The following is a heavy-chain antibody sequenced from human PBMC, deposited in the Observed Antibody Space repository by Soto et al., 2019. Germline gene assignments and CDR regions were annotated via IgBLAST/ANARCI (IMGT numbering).Heavy chain of an antibody. V-gene: IGHV3-7*01. Sequence: PGGSLRLSCAASGFTFSSYWMSWVRQAPGKGLEWVANIKQDGSEKNYVDSVKGRFTISRDNAKNSVYLQMDSLRAEDTAVYFCAREGIAAAGDYWGQGTLVTVSS. CDR2: IKQDGSEK. D-gene: IGHD6-13*01. J-gene: IGHJ4*02. CDR1: GFTFSSYW. CDR3: AREGIAAAGDY.